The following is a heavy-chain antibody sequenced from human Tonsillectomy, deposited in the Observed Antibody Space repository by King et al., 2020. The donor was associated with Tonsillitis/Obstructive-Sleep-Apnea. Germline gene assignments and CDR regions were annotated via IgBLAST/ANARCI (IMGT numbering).Heavy chain of an antibody. J-gene: IGHJ6*02. CDR2: IKQDGSEK. Sequence: VQLVESGGGLVQPGGSLRLSCAASGFTFSSFWMSWVRQAPGKGLEWVANIKQDGSEKYFVDSVKGRFTFSRDNAKNSLFLQMNSLRAEDTAVYYCARDLGDLPYYGMDVWGQGTTVTVSS. V-gene: IGHV3-7*03. CDR3: ARDLGDLPYYGMDV. D-gene: IGHD3-16*01. CDR1: GFTFSSFW.